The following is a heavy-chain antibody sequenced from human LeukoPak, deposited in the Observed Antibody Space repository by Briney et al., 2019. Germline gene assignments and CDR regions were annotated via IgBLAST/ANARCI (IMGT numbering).Heavy chain of an antibody. D-gene: IGHD2-21*02. J-gene: IGHJ4*02. V-gene: IGHV4-34*01. Sequence: WETLSLTCAVSGVSFDDYYWSWVRQTPGKGLEWIGEINHSGYTNDSPSLKSRVTLSIDTSRKQFSLNLRSVTVADTGIYYCTRMTAGHVYWCQGTLVTVSS. CDR1: GVSFDDYY. CDR3: TRMTAGHVY. CDR2: INHSGYT.